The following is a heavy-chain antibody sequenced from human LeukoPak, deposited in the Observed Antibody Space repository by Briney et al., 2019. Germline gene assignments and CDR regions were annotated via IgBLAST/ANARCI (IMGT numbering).Heavy chain of an antibody. CDR1: GGSISSHY. V-gene: IGHV4-59*11. Sequence: PSETLSLTCTVSGGSISSHYWSWIRQPPGKGLEWIGYFYSGSTNYNPSLNSRVTISADTSKNQFSLQLTSVTAADTAVYYCARGQGWLQYDLDYWGQGTLVTVSS. D-gene: IGHD5-24*01. CDR2: FYSGST. CDR3: ARGQGWLQYDLDY. J-gene: IGHJ4*02.